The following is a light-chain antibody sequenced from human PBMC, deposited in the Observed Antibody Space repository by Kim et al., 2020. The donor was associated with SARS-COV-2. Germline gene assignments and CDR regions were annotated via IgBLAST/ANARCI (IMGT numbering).Light chain of an antibody. V-gene: IGLV2-14*04. CDR1: TSDVGYYKS. J-gene: IGLJ1*01. CDR2: DVS. Sequence: HSFTSSCKGTTSDVGYYKSVSWYQQHPGKAPKLIIYDVSERASGVSNRFSGSQSGNTASLTISGLRAEDGADYYCSSHTTSSTYVFGSGTKVTV. CDR3: SSHTTSSTYV.